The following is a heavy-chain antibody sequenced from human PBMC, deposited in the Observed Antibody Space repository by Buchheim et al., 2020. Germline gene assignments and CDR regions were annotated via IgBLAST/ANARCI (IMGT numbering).Heavy chain of an antibody. CDR1: GFTFSSYS. D-gene: IGHD2-2*01. CDR2: ISSSSSCI. CDR3: ASMLGYCSSTSCSDSDDYYYYGMDV. V-gene: IGHV3-21*01. J-gene: IGHJ6*02. Sequence: EVQLVESGGGLVKPGGSLRLSCAASGFTFSSYSMNWVRQAPGKGLEWVSSISSSSSCIYYADSVKGRFTISRDNAKNSLYLQMNSLRAEDTAVYYCASMLGYCSSTSCSDSDDYYYYGMDVWGQGTT.